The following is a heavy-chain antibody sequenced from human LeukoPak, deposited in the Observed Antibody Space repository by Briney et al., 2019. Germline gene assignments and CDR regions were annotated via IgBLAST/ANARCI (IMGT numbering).Heavy chain of an antibody. CDR2: VSPSGGRT. D-gene: IGHD2-2*01. CDR3: AKVRGVYCSSPACYYYDA. Sequence: GGSLRLSCGASGFTFSTYAMSWVRQTPGRGLEWVAGVSPSGGRTIYADSAEGRFTISRDNSNDTVYLQLSSLRAEDSALYYCAKVRGVYCSSPACYYYDAWGQGTPVTVSS. V-gene: IGHV3-23*01. CDR1: GFTFSTYA. J-gene: IGHJ4*02.